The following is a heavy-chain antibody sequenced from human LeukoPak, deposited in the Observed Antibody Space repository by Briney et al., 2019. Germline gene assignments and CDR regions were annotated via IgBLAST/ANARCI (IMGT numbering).Heavy chain of an antibody. Sequence: QSGGSLRLSCAASGFTFSSYSMNWVRQAPGKGLEWVSYISSSSSTIYYADSVKGRFTISRDNAKNSLYLQMNSLRAEDTAVYYCARGLPPGYSSLGSVGFAPWGQGTLVTVSS. D-gene: IGHD6-13*01. CDR1: GFTFSSYS. J-gene: IGHJ5*02. V-gene: IGHV3-48*04. CDR3: ARGLPPGYSSLGSVGFAP. CDR2: ISSSSSTI.